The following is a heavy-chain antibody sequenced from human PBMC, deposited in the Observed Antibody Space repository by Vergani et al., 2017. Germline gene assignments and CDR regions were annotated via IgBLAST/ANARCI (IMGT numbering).Heavy chain of an antibody. CDR2: ISASGNA. CDR3: ARHDRKTYTATMGWYDY. Sequence: QVQLQASGPGRVKPSQTLSLTCTMSGGSISAGYYFWSWIRQPAGKGLEWLGHISASGNASHSPSLKTRVSMSVDTSKNQFSLTVTSVTAADTAIYFCARHDRKTYTATMGWYDYWGQGILVTVSS. D-gene: IGHD3-16*01. V-gene: IGHV4-61*02. J-gene: IGHJ4*02. CDR1: GGSISAGYYF.